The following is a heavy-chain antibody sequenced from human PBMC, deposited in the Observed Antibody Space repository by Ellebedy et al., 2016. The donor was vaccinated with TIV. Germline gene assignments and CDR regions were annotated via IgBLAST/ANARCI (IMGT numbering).Heavy chain of an antibody. CDR3: ARGTTYSSSSGDY. CDR2: ISYDGSNK. D-gene: IGHD6-6*01. Sequence: GGSLRLSXAASGFTFSSYAMHWVRQAPGKGLEWVAVISYDGSNKYYADSVKGRFTISRDNSKNTLYLQMNSLRAEDTAVYYCARGTTYSSSSGDYWGQGTLVTVSS. CDR1: GFTFSSYA. V-gene: IGHV3-30-3*01. J-gene: IGHJ4*02.